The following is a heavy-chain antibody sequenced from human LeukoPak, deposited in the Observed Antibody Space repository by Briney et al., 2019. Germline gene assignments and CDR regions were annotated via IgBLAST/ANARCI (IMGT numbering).Heavy chain of an antibody. V-gene: IGHV3-53*01. CDR3: ASFPRGDLALVILDY. CDR1: GFTVSSNY. CDR2: IYSGGSI. D-gene: IGHD2-21*01. J-gene: IGHJ4*02. Sequence: TGGSLRLSCAASGFTVSSNYMSCVRQAPGKGLEWVSIIYSGGSIYYADSVKGRFTISRDNSKNTLYLQMNSLRPEDTAVYYCASFPRGDLALVILDYWGQGTLVTVSS.